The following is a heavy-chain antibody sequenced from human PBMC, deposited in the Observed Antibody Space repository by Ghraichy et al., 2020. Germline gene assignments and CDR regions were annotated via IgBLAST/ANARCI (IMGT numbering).Heavy chain of an antibody. Sequence: GESLNISCTASGYMFSFYSIHWVRQAPGKGLEWVAGISSDGSIKYYTDSVKGRFTISRDNSKNTLYLQMNSLRPEDTAVFYCAREQIETIMDVWGQGTTVTVSS. CDR1: GYMFSFYS. CDR2: ISSDGSIK. J-gene: IGHJ6*02. CDR3: AREQIETIMDV. D-gene: IGHD1-1*01. V-gene: IGHV3-30*03.